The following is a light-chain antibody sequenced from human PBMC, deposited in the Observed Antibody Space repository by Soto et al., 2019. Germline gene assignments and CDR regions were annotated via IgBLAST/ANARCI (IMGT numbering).Light chain of an antibody. Sequence: QSVLTQPPSASGSPGQPVTISCTGTSNDVGGYNYVSWYQQHPGRAPKLMIFEVTQRPSGVPDHFSGSKSGNTASLTVSGLQAEDEADYYCTSYAGSNNFDVFGTGTKVTVL. J-gene: IGLJ1*01. V-gene: IGLV2-8*01. CDR2: EVT. CDR3: TSYAGSNNFDV. CDR1: SNDVGGYNY.